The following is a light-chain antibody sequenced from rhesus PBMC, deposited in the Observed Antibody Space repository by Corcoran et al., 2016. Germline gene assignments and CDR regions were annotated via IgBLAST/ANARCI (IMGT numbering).Light chain of an antibody. Sequence: ETVVTQSPATLSLSPGERATLSCRASQSVGSYLAWYQQKPGQAPRLLIYGASSRATGIPDRVSGSGSGTDFTLTNSSLEPEDVGVYYCQQSSNLWTFGQGTKVEIK. CDR1: QSVGSY. CDR2: GAS. CDR3: QQSSNLWT. J-gene: IGKJ1*01. V-gene: IGKV3-24*04.